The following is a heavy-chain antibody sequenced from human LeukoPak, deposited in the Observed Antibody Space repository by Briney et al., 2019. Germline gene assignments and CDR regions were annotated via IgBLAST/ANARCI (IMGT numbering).Heavy chain of an antibody. D-gene: IGHD1-26*01. CDR2: IKSKADSYAT. CDR1: GFTFSGSA. V-gene: IGHV3-73*01. J-gene: IGHJ4*02. CDR3: TRLVGGSYSFDY. Sequence: PGGSLRLSCAASGFTFSGSAMHWVRQASGKGLEWVGRIKSKADSYATAYAASVKGRFIVSRDDSKNTAYLQMNSLKTEDTAVYYCTRLVGGSYSFDYWGQGTLVTVSS.